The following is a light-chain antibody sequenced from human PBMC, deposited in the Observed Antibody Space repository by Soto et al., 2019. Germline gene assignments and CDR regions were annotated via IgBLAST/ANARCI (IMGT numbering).Light chain of an antibody. Sequence: QSALTKPASVSGSPGQSITISCTGTSSDVGSYNLVSWYKQHPGKAPKLMIYEVSKRPSGVSNRFSGSKSGNTASLTISGLQAEDEADYYCCSYAGSSTPLIFGTGTKLTVL. CDR1: SSDVGSYNL. CDR3: CSYAGSSTPLI. CDR2: EVS. V-gene: IGLV2-23*02. J-gene: IGLJ1*01.